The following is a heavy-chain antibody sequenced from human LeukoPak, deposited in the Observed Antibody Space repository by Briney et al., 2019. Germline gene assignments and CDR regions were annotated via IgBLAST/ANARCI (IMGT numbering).Heavy chain of an antibody. Sequence: NPSETLSLTCTVSGGSISSYYCSWIRQPPGKGLEWIGYIYYSGSTNYNPSLKSRVTISVDTSKNQFSLKLSSVAAADTAVYYCARHSGKYPVNIAAAGSIDYWGQGTLVTVSS. CDR2: IYYSGST. J-gene: IGHJ4*02. D-gene: IGHD6-13*01. CDR1: GGSISSYY. CDR3: ARHSGKYPVNIAAAGSIDY. V-gene: IGHV4-59*08.